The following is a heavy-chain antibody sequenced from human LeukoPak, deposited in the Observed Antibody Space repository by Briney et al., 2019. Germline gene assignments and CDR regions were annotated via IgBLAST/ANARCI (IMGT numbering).Heavy chain of an antibody. J-gene: IGHJ4*02. D-gene: IGHD3-16*01. CDR2: IIDDGHTT. CDR3: AKYGGHPLPHYYLDY. CDR1: GFTFSSYA. Sequence: GGSLRLSCAASGFTFSSYAMSWVRQAPGKGLEGVSLIIDDGHTTSYADSVKGRFTISRDNSKNPLFLQMNSLRAEDTAVYYCAKYGGHPLPHYYLDYWGQGTQVTVSS. V-gene: IGHV3-23*01.